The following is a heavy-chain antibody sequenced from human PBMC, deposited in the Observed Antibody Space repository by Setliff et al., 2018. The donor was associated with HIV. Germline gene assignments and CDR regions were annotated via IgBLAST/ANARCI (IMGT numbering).Heavy chain of an antibody. CDR3: AREGGSSGYCGYFDY. D-gene: IGHD3-22*01. V-gene: IGHV3-23*01. CDR1: GFTFSNFV. Sequence: PGGSLRLSCAASGFTFSNFVINWVRQAPGKGLEWVSTISGRGTNTYYADSVKGRFTISRDNSKNTLSLQLNSLTAEDSAVYYCAREGGSSGYCGYFDYWGQGTLVTVSS. CDR2: ISGRGTNT. J-gene: IGHJ4*02.